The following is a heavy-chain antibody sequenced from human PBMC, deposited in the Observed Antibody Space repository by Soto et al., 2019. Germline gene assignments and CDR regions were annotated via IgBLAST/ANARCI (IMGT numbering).Heavy chain of an antibody. CDR1: GFTVSSNY. Sequence: LRLSCAASGFTVSSNYMTWVRQAPGKGLEWVSVTYSGGSTYYADSVRGRFTISRDNSKNTLYLQMNSLRAADTAVYYCASLGYTYGYDHWGQETLVTVSS. CDR3: ASLGYTYGYDH. V-gene: IGHV3-53*01. D-gene: IGHD5-18*01. CDR2: TYSGGST. J-gene: IGHJ5*02.